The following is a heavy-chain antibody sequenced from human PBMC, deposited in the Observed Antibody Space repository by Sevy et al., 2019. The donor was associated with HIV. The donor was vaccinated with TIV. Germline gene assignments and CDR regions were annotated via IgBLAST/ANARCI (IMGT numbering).Heavy chain of an antibody. Sequence: GGSLRLSCAASGFTFSNYPMHWVRQAPGKGLEWVAVISYDGSTTYYADSLKGRFTISRDTSKSTLYLQVNSLRAEDAAVYYCARAALTSGYLYYFDYWGQGTPVTVSS. J-gene: IGHJ4*02. V-gene: IGHV3-30*04. CDR2: ISYDGSTT. D-gene: IGHD3-22*01. CDR3: ARAALTSGYLYYFDY. CDR1: GFTFSNYP.